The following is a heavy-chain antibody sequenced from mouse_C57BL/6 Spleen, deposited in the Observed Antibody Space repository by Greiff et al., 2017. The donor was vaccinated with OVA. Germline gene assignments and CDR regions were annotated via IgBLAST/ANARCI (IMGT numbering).Heavy chain of an antibody. CDR3: ARDQDYGSSYFDY. J-gene: IGHJ2*01. D-gene: IGHD1-1*01. Sequence: DVKLVESGPGLVKPSQSLSLTCSVTGYSITSGYYWNWIRQFPGNKLEWMGYISYDGSNNYNPSLKNRISITRDTSKNQFFLKLNSVTTEDTATYYCARDQDYGSSYFDYWGQGTTLTVSS. V-gene: IGHV3-6*01. CDR1: GYSITSGYY. CDR2: ISYDGSN.